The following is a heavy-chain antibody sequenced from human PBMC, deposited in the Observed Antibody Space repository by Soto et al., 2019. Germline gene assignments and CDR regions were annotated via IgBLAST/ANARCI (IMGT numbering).Heavy chain of an antibody. CDR1: GFSISSNY. CDR2: TFSGGNT. CDR3: ASKPPSAIQGWAFGMDV. J-gene: IGHJ6*02. D-gene: IGHD2-21*01. Sequence: ELQLVETGGGLIQTGGSLRLSCAASGFSISSNYIAWVREPPGKGLEWVSPTFSGGNTEYAASVKGRCSISRDNYKNTLYLQMDNLRVEDTAVYYCASKPPSAIQGWAFGMDVWRQGTTVSVSS. V-gene: IGHV3-53*02.